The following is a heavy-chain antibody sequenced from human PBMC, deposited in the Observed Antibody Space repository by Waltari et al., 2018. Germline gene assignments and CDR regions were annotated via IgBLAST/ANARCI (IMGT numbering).Heavy chain of an antibody. D-gene: IGHD6-19*01. V-gene: IGHV3-23*03. CDR3: AKDGQWLVIDY. J-gene: IGHJ4*02. CDR2: IYSGGST. Sequence: EVQLLESGGGLVQPGGSLRLSCAASGFTFSSYAMSWVRQAPGKGLEWVSVIYSGGSTYYADSVKGRFTISRDNSKNTLYLQMNSLRAEDTAVYYCAKDGQWLVIDYWGQGTLVTVSS. CDR1: GFTFSSYA.